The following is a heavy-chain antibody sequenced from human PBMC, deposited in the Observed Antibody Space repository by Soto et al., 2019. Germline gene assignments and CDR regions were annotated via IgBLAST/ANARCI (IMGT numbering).Heavy chain of an antibody. V-gene: IGHV4-39*01. Sequence: SETLSLTCTVSGGSISSSSYYWGWIRQPPGKGLEWIGSIYYSGSTYYNPSLKSRVTISVDTSKNQFSLKLSSVTAADTAVYYCARLAYYYDSSGYDPSVDYWGQGTLVTVS. J-gene: IGHJ4*02. CDR1: GGSISSSSYY. CDR2: IYYSGST. D-gene: IGHD3-22*01. CDR3: ARLAYYYDSSGYDPSVDY.